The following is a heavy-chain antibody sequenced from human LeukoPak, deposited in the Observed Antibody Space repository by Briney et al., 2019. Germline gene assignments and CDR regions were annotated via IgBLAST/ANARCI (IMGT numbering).Heavy chain of an antibody. V-gene: IGHV4-34*01. J-gene: IGHJ6*03. CDR1: GGSFRGYF. Sequence: PSETLSLTCAVYGGSFRGYFWGRVRQTPGKGLEWLGEITHNGGTNYMPSLSGRVSVFQDVSKNQFSLKLSSVTAADTGVYYCARGNSGSHWGDHYFYMDVWGKGTTVIVSS. CDR2: ITHNGGT. CDR3: ARGNSGSHWGDHYFYMDV. D-gene: IGHD1-26*01.